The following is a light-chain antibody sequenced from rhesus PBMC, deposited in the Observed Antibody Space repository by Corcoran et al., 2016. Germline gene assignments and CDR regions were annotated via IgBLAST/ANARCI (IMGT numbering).Light chain of an antibody. Sequence: DIQMTQSPSSLSASVGDTVTITCRASQGISSYLAWYQQKPGKAPKLLIYKASTLQSGVPSRFSGSGSGTDCTLTISSLQPEDSAAYYCQHYYDNPYSFGQGTKVEIK. CDR2: KAS. V-gene: IGKV1-25*01. CDR1: QGISSY. J-gene: IGKJ2*01. CDR3: QHYYDNPYS.